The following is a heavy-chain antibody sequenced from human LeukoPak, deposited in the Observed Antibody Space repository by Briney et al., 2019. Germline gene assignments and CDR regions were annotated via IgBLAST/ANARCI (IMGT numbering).Heavy chain of an antibody. V-gene: IGHV3-11*01. CDR1: GFTFSDYY. CDR2: ISSSGSTI. D-gene: IGHD6-19*01. Sequence: GGSLRLSCAASGFTFSDYYMSWIRQAPGKGLEWVSYISSSGSTIYYADSVKGRFTISRDNAKNSLYLQMNSLKAEDTAVYYCARVKEQWLVDYWGQGTLVTVSS. J-gene: IGHJ4*02. CDR3: ARVKEQWLVDY.